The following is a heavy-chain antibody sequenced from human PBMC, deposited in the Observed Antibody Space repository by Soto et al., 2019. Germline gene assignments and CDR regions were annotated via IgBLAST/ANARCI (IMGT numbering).Heavy chain of an antibody. D-gene: IGHD2-15*01. CDR3: ASLDSGYCSGGSCYPGYYYYGMDV. CDR2: IYYSGST. J-gene: IGHJ6*02. V-gene: IGHV4-39*01. Sequence: SETLSLTCTVSGGSISSSSYYWGWIRQPPGKGLEWIGSIYYSGSTYYNPSLKSRVTISVDTSKNQFSLKLSSVTAADTAVYYCASLDSGYCSGGSCYPGYYYYGMDVWGQGTTVTVSS. CDR1: GGSISSSSYY.